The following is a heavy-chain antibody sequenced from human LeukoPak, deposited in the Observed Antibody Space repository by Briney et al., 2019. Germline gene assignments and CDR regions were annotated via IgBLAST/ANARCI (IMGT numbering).Heavy chain of an antibody. CDR1: GFTFSSYS. V-gene: IGHV3-21*01. Sequence: GGSLRLSCAASGFTFSSYSMNWVRQAPGKGPEWVSSISSSSSYIYYADSLKGRFTISRDNAKNSLYLQMNSLRAEDTAVYYCARADYYETSGPFGYWGQGTLVIVSS. D-gene: IGHD3-22*01. CDR3: ARADYYETSGPFGY. J-gene: IGHJ4*02. CDR2: ISSSSSYI.